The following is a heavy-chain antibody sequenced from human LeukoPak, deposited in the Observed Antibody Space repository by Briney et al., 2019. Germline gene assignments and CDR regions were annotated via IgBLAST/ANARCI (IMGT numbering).Heavy chain of an antibody. Sequence: HGESLKISCKGSGYGFTSYWIGWVRQMPGKGLEWMGIIYPGDSDTRYSPSFQGQVTISADESISTAYLQWSSLKASDTAMYYCARPDYGDTHDAFDIWGQGTMVTVSS. CDR3: ARPDYGDTHDAFDI. CDR1: GYGFTSYW. D-gene: IGHD4-17*01. J-gene: IGHJ3*02. CDR2: IYPGDSDT. V-gene: IGHV5-51*01.